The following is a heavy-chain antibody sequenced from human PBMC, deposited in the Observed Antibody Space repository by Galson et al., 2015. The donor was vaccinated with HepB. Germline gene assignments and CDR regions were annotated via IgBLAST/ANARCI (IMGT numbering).Heavy chain of an antibody. J-gene: IGHJ4*02. CDR3: AKDINYGSGWVNFDY. CDR2: ISWDGGST. V-gene: IGHV3-43*01. CDR1: GFTFDDYT. D-gene: IGHD6-19*01. Sequence: SLRLSCAASGFTFDDYTMHWVRQAPGKGLEWVSLISWDGGSTYYADSVKGRFTISRDNSKNSLYLQMNSLRTEDTALYYCAKDINYGSGWVNFDYWGQGTLVTVSS.